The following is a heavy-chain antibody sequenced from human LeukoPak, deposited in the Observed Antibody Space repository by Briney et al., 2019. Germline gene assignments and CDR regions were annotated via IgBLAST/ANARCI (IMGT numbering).Heavy chain of an antibody. V-gene: IGHV4-59*01. D-gene: IGHD6-19*01. Sequence: PSEPLSLTCTVSGGSISSSYWSWIRQPPGKGLEWIGYMYYSGSTNYNPSLKSRVTISVDTSKNQFSLKLSSVIAADTAVYYCAREYRSGVDYWGQGTLVTVSS. CDR3: AREYRSGVDY. CDR1: GGSISSSY. CDR2: MYYSGST. J-gene: IGHJ4*02.